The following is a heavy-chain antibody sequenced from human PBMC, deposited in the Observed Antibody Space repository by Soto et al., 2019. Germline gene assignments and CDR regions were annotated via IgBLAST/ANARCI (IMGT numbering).Heavy chain of an antibody. D-gene: IGHD4-17*01. V-gene: IGHV1-69*01. CDR3: ARAVTTVTTYLYYYYGMDV. CDR1: GGTFSSYA. Sequence: QVQLVQSGAEVKKPGSSVKVSCKASGGTFSSYAISWVRQAPGQGLEWMGGIIPIFGTANYAQKFQCRVTITADESTSTAYMELSSLRSEDTAVYYCARAVTTVTTYLYYYYGMDVWGQGTTVTVSS. J-gene: IGHJ6*02. CDR2: IIPIFGTA.